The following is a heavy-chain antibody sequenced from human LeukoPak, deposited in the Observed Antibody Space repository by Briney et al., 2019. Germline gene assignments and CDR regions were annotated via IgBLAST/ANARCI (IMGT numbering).Heavy chain of an antibody. CDR1: GFSFSSYA. D-gene: IGHD5-24*01. V-gene: IGHV3-23*01. CDR2: ISGSGGST. CDR3: AKGLGGDGYRSKYYFDY. J-gene: IGHJ4*02. Sequence: PGGSLRLSCAASGFSFSSYAMSWVRQAPGKGLEWVSAISGSGGSTYYADSVKGRFTISRDNSKNTLYLQMNSLRAEDTAVYYCAKGLGGDGYRSKYYFDYWGQGTLVTVSS.